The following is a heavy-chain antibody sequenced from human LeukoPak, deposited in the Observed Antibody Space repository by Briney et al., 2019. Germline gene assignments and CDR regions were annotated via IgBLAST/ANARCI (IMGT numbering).Heavy chain of an antibody. Sequence: GESLKISCTGSGYSFISYWIVWVRQMPGKGLEWMGIIYPGDSDTRYSPSFQGQVTISADKSISTAYLQWSSLKASDTAMYYCARSERSDAFDIWGQGTMVTVSS. J-gene: IGHJ3*02. V-gene: IGHV5-51*01. CDR1: GYSFISYW. D-gene: IGHD5-24*01. CDR3: ARSERSDAFDI. CDR2: IYPGDSDT.